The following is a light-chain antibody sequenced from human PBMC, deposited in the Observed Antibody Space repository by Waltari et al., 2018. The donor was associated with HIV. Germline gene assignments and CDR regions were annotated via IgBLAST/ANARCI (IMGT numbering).Light chain of an antibody. CDR1: SSNIGSNT. Sequence: QSVLTQPPSASGTPGQRVTISCSGSSSNIGSNTVNWYQQLPGTAPKLLIYNNNQRPSGVPDRVSGSKSGTSASLAISGLQSEDEADYYCAAWDDSLNGQVFGGGTKLTVL. CDR2: NNN. V-gene: IGLV1-44*01. J-gene: IGLJ3*02. CDR3: AAWDDSLNGQV.